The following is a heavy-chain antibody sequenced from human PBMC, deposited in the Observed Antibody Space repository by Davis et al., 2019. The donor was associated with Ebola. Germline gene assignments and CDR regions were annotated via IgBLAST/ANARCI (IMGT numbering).Heavy chain of an antibody. V-gene: IGHV3-33*01. D-gene: IGHD6-13*01. J-gene: IGHJ4*02. CDR1: GYTFTDYY. CDR2: IWYDGSNK. CDR3: ARQVTEGIAAAGTQSTTYYFDY. Sequence: SCKASGYTFTDYYMHWVRQAPGKGLEWVAVIWYDGSNKYYADSVKGRFTISRDNSKNTLYLQMNSLRAEDTAVYYCARQVTEGIAAAGTQSTTYYFDYWGQGTLVTVSS.